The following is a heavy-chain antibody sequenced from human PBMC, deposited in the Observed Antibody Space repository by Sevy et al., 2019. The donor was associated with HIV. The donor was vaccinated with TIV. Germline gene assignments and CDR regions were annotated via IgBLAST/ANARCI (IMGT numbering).Heavy chain of an antibody. J-gene: IGHJ3*02. CDR3: AKGSGDAFDI. Sequence: GGSLRLSCAASGFTFSSYAMSWVRQAPGKGLEWVSAISGSGGITYYAASVKGRFTISRDNSKNTLYLQMNSLRAEDTAVYYCAKGSGDAFDIWGQGTMVTVSS. CDR1: GFTFSSYA. V-gene: IGHV3-23*01. CDR2: ISGSGGIT. D-gene: IGHD3-3*01.